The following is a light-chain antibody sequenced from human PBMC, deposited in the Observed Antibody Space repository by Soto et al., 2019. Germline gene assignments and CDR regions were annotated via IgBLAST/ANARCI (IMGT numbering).Light chain of an antibody. Sequence: IVLTQSPATLSLSPGERATLSCRASQSVSSNLAWYQKKPGQAPRLLIYGASTRATGIPARFSGSGSGTELTLTISSLQSEDFAAYYCQQYNNWPRITFGQGTRLEIK. CDR3: QQYNNWPRIT. CDR1: QSVSSN. CDR2: GAS. J-gene: IGKJ5*01. V-gene: IGKV3-15*01.